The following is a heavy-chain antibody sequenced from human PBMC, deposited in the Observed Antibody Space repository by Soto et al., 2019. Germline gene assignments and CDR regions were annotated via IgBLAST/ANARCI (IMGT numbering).Heavy chain of an antibody. D-gene: IGHD6-6*01. CDR2: ISAYNGNT. Sequence: ASVKVSCKASGYTFTSYGISWVRQAPGQGLEWMGWISAYNGNTNYAQKLQGRVTMTTDTSTSTAYMELSSLRSEDTAVYYCARGSSSSFYYYYYYMDDSGKGTPVTDSS. CDR1: GYTFTSYG. CDR3: ARGSSSSFYYYYYYMDD. J-gene: IGHJ6*03. V-gene: IGHV1-18*01.